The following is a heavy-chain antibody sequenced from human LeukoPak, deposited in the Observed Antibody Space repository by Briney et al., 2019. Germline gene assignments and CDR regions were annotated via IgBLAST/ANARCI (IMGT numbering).Heavy chain of an antibody. J-gene: IGHJ3*01. CDR1: GGSISSYY. CDR2: IYHSGST. Sequence: PSETLSLTCTVSGGSISSYYWSWIRQPPGKGLEWIGEIYHSGSTNYHASLKSRVTISVDTSKNQFSLKLNSVTVADTAVYYCVTSIALAGWGGFDVWGQGRMVTVSS. CDR3: VTSIALAGWGGFDV. D-gene: IGHD6-13*01. V-gene: IGHV4-59*12.